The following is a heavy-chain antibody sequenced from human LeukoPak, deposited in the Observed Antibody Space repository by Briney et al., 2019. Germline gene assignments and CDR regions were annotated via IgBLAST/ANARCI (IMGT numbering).Heavy chain of an antibody. D-gene: IGHD3-10*01. CDR3: ARDLGPTLLWFGEFWL. Sequence: SQTLSLTCTVSGRSISSGGYYWSWIRQPPVKALEWIGYIYYSGSTYYNPSLKSRVTISVDTSKNQFSLKLSSVTAADTAVYYCARDLGPTLLWFGEFWLWGQGTLVTVSS. CDR2: IYYSGST. J-gene: IGHJ4*02. V-gene: IGHV4-31*03. CDR1: GRSISSGGYY.